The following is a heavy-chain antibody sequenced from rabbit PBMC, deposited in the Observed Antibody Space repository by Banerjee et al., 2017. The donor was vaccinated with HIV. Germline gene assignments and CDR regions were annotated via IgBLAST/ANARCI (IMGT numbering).Heavy chain of an antibody. J-gene: IGHJ4*01. CDR2: ISTGGNT. V-gene: IGHV1S40*01. Sequence: QSLEESGGDLVKPGASLTLTCTASGFDFSTYSMGWVRQAPGKGLEWIGTISTGGNTWYASWAKGRFTISKTSSTTVTLQMTSLTAADTATYFCARGSVSNGGHFNLWGPGTLVTVS. CDR1: GFDFSTYS. CDR3: ARGSVSNGGHFNL. D-gene: IGHD1-1*01.